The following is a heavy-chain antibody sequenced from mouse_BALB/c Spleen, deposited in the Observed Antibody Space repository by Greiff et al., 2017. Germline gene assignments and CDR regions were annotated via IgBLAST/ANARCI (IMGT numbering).Heavy chain of an antibody. J-gene: IGHJ4*01. CDR2: ISYDGSN. V-gene: IGHV3-6*02. CDR3: ARDRDDYDEEDGAMDY. CDR1: GYSITSGYY. Sequence: EVQLQQSGPGLVKPSQSLSLTCSVTGYSITSGYYWNWIRQFPGNKLEWMGYISYDGSNDYNPSLKNRISITRDTSKNQFFLKLNSVTTEDTATYYCARDRDDYDEEDGAMDYWGQGTSVTVSS. D-gene: IGHD2-4*01.